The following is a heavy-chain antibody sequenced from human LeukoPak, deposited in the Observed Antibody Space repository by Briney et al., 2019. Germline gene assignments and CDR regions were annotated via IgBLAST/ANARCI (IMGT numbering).Heavy chain of an antibody. Sequence: GGSLRLSCAVSGLTFSSSWMDWVRQAPGKGLEWVSAISGSGGSTYYADSVKGRFTISRDNSKNTLYLQMNSLRAEDTAVYYCAKDSFDFWSGSFFDYWGQGTLVTVSS. CDR1: GLTFSSSW. D-gene: IGHD3-3*01. V-gene: IGHV3-23*01. CDR3: AKDSFDFWSGSFFDY. J-gene: IGHJ4*02. CDR2: ISGSGGST.